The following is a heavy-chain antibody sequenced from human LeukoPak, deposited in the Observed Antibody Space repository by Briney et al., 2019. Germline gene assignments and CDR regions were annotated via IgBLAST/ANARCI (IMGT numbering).Heavy chain of an antibody. CDR2: INHSGST. CDR3: ARRDGFDDWFDP. CDR1: GYSISSGYY. D-gene: IGHD3-10*01. J-gene: IGHJ5*02. Sequence: PSETLSLTCSVSGYSISSGYYWGWIRQPPGKGLEWIGEINHSGSTNYNPSLKSRVTISVDTSKNQFSLKLRSVTAADTAVYYCARRDGFDDWFDPWGQGTLVTVSS. V-gene: IGHV4-38-2*02.